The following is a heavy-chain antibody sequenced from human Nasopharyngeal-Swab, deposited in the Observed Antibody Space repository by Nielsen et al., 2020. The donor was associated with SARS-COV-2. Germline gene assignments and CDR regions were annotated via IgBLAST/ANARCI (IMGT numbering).Heavy chain of an antibody. D-gene: IGHD5-12*01. J-gene: IGHJ4*02. V-gene: IGHV3-23*01. CDR1: GFSFSIYA. Sequence: GVLKISCAASGFSFSIYAMSWVRQAPGKGLEWVSAISSSGISTYYADSVKGRFTISRDNAKNTLYLQMNSLRAEDTAVYYCAKDPKVLWLWGQGTLVTVSS. CDR2: ISSSGIST. CDR3: AKDPKVLWL.